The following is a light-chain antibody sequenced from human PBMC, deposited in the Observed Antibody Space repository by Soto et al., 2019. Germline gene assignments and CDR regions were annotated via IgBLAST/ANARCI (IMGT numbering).Light chain of an antibody. V-gene: IGKV1-39*01. J-gene: IGKJ4*01. CDR1: QSISSY. CDR3: QQSYSTPLT. CDR2: AAS. Sequence: ETQITTSPASMSASVGVGVTITCRASQSISSYLNWYQQKPGKAPKLLIYAASSLQSGVPSRFSGSGSGTDFTLTISSLQPEDFATYYCQQSYSTPLTFGGGTKVDIK.